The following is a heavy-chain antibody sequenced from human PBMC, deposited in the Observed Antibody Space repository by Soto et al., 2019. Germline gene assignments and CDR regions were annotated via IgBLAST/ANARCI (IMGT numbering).Heavy chain of an antibody. D-gene: IGHD6-13*01. CDR1: GFTFSDYY. CDR2: ISSSSSYT. CDR3: ARGTIAAAGTPLLY. J-gene: IGHJ4*02. V-gene: IGHV3-11*05. Sequence: GGSLRLSCAASGFTFSDYYMSWIRQAPGKGLEWVSYISSSSSYTNYEDSVKGRFTISRDNAKNSLYLQMNSLRAEDTAVHYCARGTIAAAGTPLLYWGQGTLVTVSS.